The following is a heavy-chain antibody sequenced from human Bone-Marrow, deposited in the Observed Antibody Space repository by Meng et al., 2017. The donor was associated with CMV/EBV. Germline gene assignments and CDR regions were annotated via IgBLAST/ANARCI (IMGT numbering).Heavy chain of an antibody. Sequence: GESLKISCAASGFSFSSYAMSWIRQAPGKGLEWVSYISSSGSTIYYADSVKGRFTISRDNAKNMLYLQMNSLRAEDTAVYYCFTCYRGECYWGQGTLVTVSS. CDR2: ISSSGSTI. CDR1: GFSFSSYA. J-gene: IGHJ4*02. V-gene: IGHV3-48*03. CDR3: FTCYRGECY. D-gene: IGHD3-16*02.